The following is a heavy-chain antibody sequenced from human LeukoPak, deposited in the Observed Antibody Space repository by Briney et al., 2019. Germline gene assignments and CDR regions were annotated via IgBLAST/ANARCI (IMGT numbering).Heavy chain of an antibody. Sequence: GGSLRLSCAASGFTFTSYAMSWVRQAPGKGLEWVSAISGSGGSTYYADSVKGRFTISRDNSKSTLFLQMNSLRAEDTAVYYCAKDPSVGSRVATPCHWGQGTLVTVSS. CDR2: ISGSGGST. J-gene: IGHJ4*02. CDR3: AKDPSVGSRVATPCH. V-gene: IGHV3-23*01. D-gene: IGHD3-3*01. CDR1: GFTFTSYA.